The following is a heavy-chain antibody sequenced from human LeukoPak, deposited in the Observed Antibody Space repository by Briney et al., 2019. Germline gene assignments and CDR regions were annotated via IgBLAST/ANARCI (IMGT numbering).Heavy chain of an antibody. CDR3: ANEGEIGFGDVH. CDR2: KKKEDRSEA. Sequence: PGGSLRLSCVASGFPLCKYCMRWGRHAPGEGVEWGANKKKEDRSEANDVYAVKGQFSISRDNANNTLYMQMNNLRVEGTAVYNCANEGEIGFGDVHWGQGSLVTVSS. D-gene: IGHD2-21*02. V-gene: IGHV3-7*01. J-gene: IGHJ4*02. CDR1: GFPLCKYC.